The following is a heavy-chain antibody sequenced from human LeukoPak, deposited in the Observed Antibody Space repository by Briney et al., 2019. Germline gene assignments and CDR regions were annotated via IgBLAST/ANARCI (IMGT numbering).Heavy chain of an antibody. CDR1: GYTFTGYY. CDR3: ARGDLGPEDY. Sequence: ASVKVSCKASGYTFTGYYMHWVRQPPGQGLERMGWINPNSGGTNYAQKFQGRVTMTRDTYISTAYMELSRLRSEDTAVYYCARGDLGPEDYWGQGTLVTVSS. CDR2: INPNSGGT. J-gene: IGHJ4*02. V-gene: IGHV1-2*02.